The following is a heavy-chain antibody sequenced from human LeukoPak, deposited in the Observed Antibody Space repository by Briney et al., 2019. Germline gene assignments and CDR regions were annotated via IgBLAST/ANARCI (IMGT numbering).Heavy chain of an antibody. CDR2: IYYSGCT. D-gene: IGHD3-10*01. J-gene: IGHJ4*02. CDR3: ARWDYYGSGSSIFDY. CDR1: GGSISSYY. Sequence: SETLSLTCAVSGGSISSYYWSWIRQPPGKGLEWVGYIYYSGCTNYNPSIKSRVTISVDTSKNQFSLKLSSVTAADTAVYYCARWDYYGSGSSIFDYWGQGTLVTVSS. V-gene: IGHV4-59*01.